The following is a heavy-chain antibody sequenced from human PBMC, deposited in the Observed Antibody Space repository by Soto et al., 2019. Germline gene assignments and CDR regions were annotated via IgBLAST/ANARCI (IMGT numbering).Heavy chain of an antibody. Sequence: GASVKVSCKASGYTFTSYAMHWVRQAPGQRLEWMGWINAGNGNTKYSQKFQGRVTITRDTSASTAYMELSSLRSEDTAVYYCARDRPVRGGKAYYYYGMDVWGQGTTVTVSS. D-gene: IGHD3-10*01. CDR3: ARDRPVRGGKAYYYYGMDV. CDR2: INAGNGNT. CDR1: GYTFTSYA. J-gene: IGHJ6*02. V-gene: IGHV1-3*01.